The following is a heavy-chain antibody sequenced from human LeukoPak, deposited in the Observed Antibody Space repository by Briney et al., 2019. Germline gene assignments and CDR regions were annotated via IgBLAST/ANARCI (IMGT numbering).Heavy chain of an antibody. CDR3: AKGMSATSGYLELEY. Sequence: PGGSLTLSCAASGFTFSNYDMTWVRQSPGKGLEWVSSISGSGANTYSADSVKGRCTISRDNSKKTLYLQMNSLRAEDTAVYYCAKGMSATSGYLELEYWGQGTLVIVSS. CDR1: GFTFSNYD. CDR2: ISGSGANT. V-gene: IGHV3-23*01. J-gene: IGHJ4*02. D-gene: IGHD3-22*01.